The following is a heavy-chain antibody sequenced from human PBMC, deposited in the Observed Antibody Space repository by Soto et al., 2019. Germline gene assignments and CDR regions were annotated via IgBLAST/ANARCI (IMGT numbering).Heavy chain of an antibody. V-gene: IGHV3-48*01. Sequence: EVQLVESGGGLVQPGGSLRLSCAASGFTFSSYSMNWVRQAPGKGLEWVSYISSSSSTIYYADSVKGRFTISRDNAKNSLYLQMNSLRAEDTAVYYCARDVIGSPGKIDYWGQGTLVTVSS. D-gene: IGHD3-16*02. J-gene: IGHJ4*02. CDR2: ISSSSSTI. CDR3: ARDVIGSPGKIDY. CDR1: GFTFSSYS.